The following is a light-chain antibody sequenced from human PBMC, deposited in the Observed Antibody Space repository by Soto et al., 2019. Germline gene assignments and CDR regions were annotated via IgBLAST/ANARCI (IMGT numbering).Light chain of an antibody. Sequence: QSVLTQPPSTSGTPGQRVTISCSGSSTNVGVNPVNWYQQFPGTAPRLLIYTNDQRPSGVTGRFSGSKSGTTASLDISGLQSDDEADYCCAAWDDSLYGLVFGGGTKLTLL. CDR2: TND. J-gene: IGLJ2*01. CDR1: STNVGVNP. CDR3: AAWDDSLYGLV. V-gene: IGLV1-44*01.